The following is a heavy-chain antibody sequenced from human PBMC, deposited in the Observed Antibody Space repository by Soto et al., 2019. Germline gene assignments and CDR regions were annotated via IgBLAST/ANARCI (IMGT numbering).Heavy chain of an antibody. CDR2: ITTTGSTK. Sequence: PGGSLRLSCAASGFTFSSYEMNWVRQAPGKGLEWVSYITTTGSTKYYADSVKGRFTISRDNAKNSLYLQMNSLRAEDTAVYYCATRYCSTTSCYLTFDPWGKGTLVTVSS. V-gene: IGHV3-48*03. CDR1: GFTFSSYE. D-gene: IGHD2-2*01. CDR3: ATRYCSTTSCYLTFDP. J-gene: IGHJ5*02.